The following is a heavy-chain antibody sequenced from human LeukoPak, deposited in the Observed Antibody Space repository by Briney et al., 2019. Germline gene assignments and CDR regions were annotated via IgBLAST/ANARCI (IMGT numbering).Heavy chain of an antibody. CDR1: GGSISSGGYY. CDR3: ARHRTRDYYDSSGSDAFDI. CDR2: IYYSGST. V-gene: IGHV4-61*08. J-gene: IGHJ3*02. Sequence: SETLSLTCTVSGGSISSGGYYWSWIRQHPGKGLEWIGYIYYSGSTNYNPSLKSRVTISVDTSKNQFSLKLSSVTAADTAVYYCARHRTRDYYDSSGSDAFDIWGQGTMVTVSS. D-gene: IGHD3-22*01.